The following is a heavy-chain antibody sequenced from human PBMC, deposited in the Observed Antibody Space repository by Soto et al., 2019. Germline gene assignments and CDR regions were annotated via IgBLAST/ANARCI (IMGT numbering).Heavy chain of an antibody. V-gene: IGHV3-30-3*01. CDR1: GFTFSSYA. CDR2: ISYDGSNK. Sequence: QVQLVESGGGVVQPGRSLRLSCAASGFTFSSYAMHWVRQAPGKGLEWVAVISYDGSNKYYADSVKGRFTISRDNSKNTLYLQMNSLRAEDTAVYYCAREYSSGSDHFDYWGQGTLVTVSS. J-gene: IGHJ4*02. CDR3: AREYSSGSDHFDY. D-gene: IGHD6-19*01.